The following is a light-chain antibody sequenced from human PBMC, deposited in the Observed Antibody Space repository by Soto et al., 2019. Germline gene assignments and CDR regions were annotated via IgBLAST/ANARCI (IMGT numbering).Light chain of an antibody. V-gene: IGKV3-15*01. CDR2: DAS. Sequence: EIVITQAPATLSVSPGKGSTLSCSASQSVSRRYLAWYQQKPGQAPRLLIYDASNRATGIPARFSGSGSGTEFTLTITSLQSEDFAVYYCQQYKNWPFTFGGGTKVDIK. J-gene: IGKJ4*01. CDR3: QQYKNWPFT. CDR1: QSVSRRY.